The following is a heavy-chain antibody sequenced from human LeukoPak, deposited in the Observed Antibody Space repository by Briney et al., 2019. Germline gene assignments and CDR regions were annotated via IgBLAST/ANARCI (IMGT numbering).Heavy chain of an antibody. V-gene: IGHV3-7*01. D-gene: IGHD6-19*01. Sequence: GGSLRLSCAASGFTFSDYWMSWVRQAPGKGLEWVANIKEDGSEKYYVDSLKGRFTISRDNAKNSLFLQMSSLRAEDTAVYYCARETEPAYSSGWYYYYYYMDVWGKGTTVTVSS. CDR3: ARETEPAYSSGWYYYYYYMDV. J-gene: IGHJ6*03. CDR1: GFTFSDYW. CDR2: IKEDGSEK.